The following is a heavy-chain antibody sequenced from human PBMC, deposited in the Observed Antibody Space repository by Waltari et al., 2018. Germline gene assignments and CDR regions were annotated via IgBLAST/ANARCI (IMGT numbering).Heavy chain of an antibody. CDR2: IDWDDDK. D-gene: IGHD5-18*01. CDR3: AREDTAMVIDY. CDR1: GFSLSTSGMC. V-gene: IGHV2-70*16. J-gene: IGHJ4*02. Sequence: QVTLKASGPVLVQPPQTLTLTCTFPGFSLSTSGMCVSWIRQPPGKALEWLARIDWDDDKFYSTSLKTRLTISKDTSKNQVVLTMTNMDPVDTATYYCAREDTAMVIDYWGQGTLVTVSS.